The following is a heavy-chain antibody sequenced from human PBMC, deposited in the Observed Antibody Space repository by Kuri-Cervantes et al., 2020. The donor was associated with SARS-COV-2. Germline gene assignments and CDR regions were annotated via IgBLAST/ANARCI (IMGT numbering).Heavy chain of an antibody. CDR3: ARARGIAVAGTRYYYYYYMDV. V-gene: IGHV3-33*01. J-gene: IGHJ6*03. CDR1: GFTFSSYG. D-gene: IGHD6-19*01. Sequence: GGSLRLSCAASGFTFSSYGMHWVRQAPGKGLEWVAVIWYDGGNKYYADSVKGRFTISRDNSKNTLYLQMNSLRAEDTSVYYCARARGIAVAGTRYYYYYYMDVWGKGTTVTVSS. CDR2: IWYDGGNK.